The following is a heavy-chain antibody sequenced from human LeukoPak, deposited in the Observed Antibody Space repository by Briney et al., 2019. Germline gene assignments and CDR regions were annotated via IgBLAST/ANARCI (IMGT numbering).Heavy chain of an antibody. J-gene: IGHJ3*02. CDR3: TKSDGYGLIRI. CDR2: IYYTGNT. V-gene: IGHV4-38-2*01. CDR1: GFTFSDYY. Sequence: PGGSLRLSCAASGFTFSDYYMSWVRQAPGKGLEWIGNIYYTGNTYYNASLKSRVTISVDTSKNQFSLKVISMTAADTAVYYCTKSDGYGLIRICGRGTMVTVSS. D-gene: IGHD3-10*01.